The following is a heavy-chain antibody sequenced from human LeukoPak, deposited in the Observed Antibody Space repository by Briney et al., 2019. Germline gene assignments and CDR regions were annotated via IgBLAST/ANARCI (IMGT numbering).Heavy chain of an antibody. CDR3: ARTPTRGRWLQLREYYYYRMDV. Sequence: PSETLSLTCTVSGGSISSYYWSWIRQPPGKGLEGIGDIYYSGSTNYNPSLKSRVTISVDTSKNQFSLKLSSVTAADTAVYYCARTPTRGRWLQLREYYYYRMDVWGQGTTVTVSS. V-gene: IGHV4-59*01. D-gene: IGHD5-24*01. CDR1: GGSISSYY. J-gene: IGHJ6*02. CDR2: IYYSGST.